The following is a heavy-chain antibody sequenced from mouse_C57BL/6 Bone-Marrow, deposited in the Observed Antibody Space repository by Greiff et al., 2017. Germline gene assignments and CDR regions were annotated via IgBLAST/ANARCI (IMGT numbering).Heavy chain of an antibody. CDR3: ARGDYGSSYWYFDV. V-gene: IGHV1-76*01. Sequence: VKLMESGAELVRPGASVKLSCKASGYTFTDYYINWVKQRPGQGLEWIARIYPGSGNTYYNEKFKGKATLTAEKSSSTAYMQLSSLTSEDSAVYFCARGDYGSSYWYFDVWGTGTTVTVSS. J-gene: IGHJ1*03. CDR1: GYTFTDYY. D-gene: IGHD1-1*01. CDR2: IYPGSGNT.